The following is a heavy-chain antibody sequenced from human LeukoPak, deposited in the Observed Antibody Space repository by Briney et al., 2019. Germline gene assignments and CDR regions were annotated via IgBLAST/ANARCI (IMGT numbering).Heavy chain of an antibody. CDR1: GFTFSSYS. CDR3: ARNVVPAAIWYYFDY. CDR2: ISSSSSYI. V-gene: IGHV3-21*01. J-gene: IGHJ4*02. D-gene: IGHD2-2*01. Sequence: PGGSLRLSCAASGFTFSSYSMNWVRQAPGKGLEWVSSISSSSSYIYYADSVKGRFTISRDNAKNSLYLQMNSLRAEDTAVYYCARNVVPAAIWYYFDYWGQGTLVTVSS.